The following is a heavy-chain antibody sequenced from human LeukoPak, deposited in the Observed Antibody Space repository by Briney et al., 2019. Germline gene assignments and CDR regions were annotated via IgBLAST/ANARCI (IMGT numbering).Heavy chain of an antibody. CDR1: GFTFDDYA. CDR2: ISWNSGSI. Sequence: GRSLRLSCAASGFTFDDYAMHWVRQAPGKGLEWVSGISWNSGSIGYGDSVKGRFTISRDNAKNSLYLQMNSLRAEDTALYYCAKARCDSSGYYTSYFDYWGQGTLVTVSS. CDR3: AKARCDSSGYYTSYFDY. V-gene: IGHV3-9*01. D-gene: IGHD3-22*01. J-gene: IGHJ4*02.